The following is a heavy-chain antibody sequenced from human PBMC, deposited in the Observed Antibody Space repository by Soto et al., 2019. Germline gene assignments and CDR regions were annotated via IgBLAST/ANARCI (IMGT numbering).Heavy chain of an antibody. CDR3: ARAQTIFGIITVFDY. J-gene: IGHJ4*02. V-gene: IGHV4-31*03. CDR2: IYYSGST. D-gene: IGHD3-3*01. CDR1: CGSINSGGYY. Sequence: SETLSLTCTVSCGSINSGGYYWSWIRQHPGKGLEWIGYIYYSGSTYYNLSLKSRVTISVDTSKNQFSLKLTSVTAADTAVYFCARAQTIFGIITVFDYWGQGTLVTVSS.